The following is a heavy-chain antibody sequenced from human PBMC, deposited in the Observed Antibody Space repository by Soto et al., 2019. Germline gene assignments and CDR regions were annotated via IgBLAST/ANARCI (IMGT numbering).Heavy chain of an antibody. CDR1: GFTFSSYA. Sequence: VQLLESGGGLVQPGGSLRLSCAASGFTFSSYAMSWVRQAPGKGLEWVSAISGSGGSTYYADSVKGRFTISRDNSKNTLYLQMNSLRAEDTAVYYCAKELWFGELSNYYYMDVWGKGTTVTVSS. V-gene: IGHV3-23*01. CDR3: AKELWFGELSNYYYMDV. CDR2: ISGSGGST. D-gene: IGHD3-10*01. J-gene: IGHJ6*03.